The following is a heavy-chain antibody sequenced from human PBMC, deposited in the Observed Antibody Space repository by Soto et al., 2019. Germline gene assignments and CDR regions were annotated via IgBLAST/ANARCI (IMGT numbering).Heavy chain of an antibody. D-gene: IGHD3-10*01. J-gene: IGHJ3*02. V-gene: IGHV4-59*08. Sequence: SETLSLTCSVSGGSVSNHFWSLVRQPQGKGLEWIAYIYYSGSTNYNPFLKSRVTISVDASKNQFSLKLRSVTAADTAVYYCARLGGITMVGGVLTAFDIWGQGTMVTVSS. CDR3: ARLGGITMVGGVLTAFDI. CDR2: IYYSGST. CDR1: GGSVSNHF.